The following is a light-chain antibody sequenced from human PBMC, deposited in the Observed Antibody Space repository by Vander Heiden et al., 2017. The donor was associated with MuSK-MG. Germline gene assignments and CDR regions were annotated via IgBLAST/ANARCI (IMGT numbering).Light chain of an antibody. CDR3: QAGDSSTKVV. V-gene: IGLV3-1*01. CDR1: KWGDKY. Sequence: SYELTQPPSVSVSPGQTASITCSGDKWGDKYACWYQQKPGQSPVLVIYQDSKRPAGIPERFSGSNSGNTATLTISGTQAMDEADYYCQAGDSSTKVVFGGGTKLTVL. CDR2: QDS. J-gene: IGLJ2*01.